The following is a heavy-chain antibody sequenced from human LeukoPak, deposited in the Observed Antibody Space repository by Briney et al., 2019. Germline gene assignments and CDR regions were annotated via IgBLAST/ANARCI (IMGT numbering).Heavy chain of an antibody. V-gene: IGHV3-23*01. CDR2: ISTSGGNT. J-gene: IGHJ4*02. D-gene: IGHD3-10*01. Sequence: PGGSLRLSCAASGFTFSSYAMSWVRQAPGKGLGWVSGISTSGGNTDYADSVKGRFTISRDNSEKTLYLEMNSLRAEDTAVYYCAKEMGFKIREGMLGFFEYWGQGTLVTVSS. CDR1: GFTFSSYA. CDR3: AKEMGFKIREGMLGFFEY.